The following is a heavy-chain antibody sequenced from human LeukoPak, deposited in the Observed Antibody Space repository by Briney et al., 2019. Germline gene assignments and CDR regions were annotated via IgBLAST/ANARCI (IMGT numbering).Heavy chain of an antibody. CDR2: ISYSGTT. CDR1: GGSISSYSQY. J-gene: IGHJ4*02. V-gene: IGHV4-39*07. CDR3: ARNRAKYSSSDY. Sequence: SETLSLTCTVSGGSISSYSQYWGWIRQPPGKGLEWIGSISYSGTTNYNPSLKSRVTISVDTSKNQFSLKLRSVTAADTAVYYCARNRAKYSSSDYWGQGTLVTVSS. D-gene: IGHD6-6*01.